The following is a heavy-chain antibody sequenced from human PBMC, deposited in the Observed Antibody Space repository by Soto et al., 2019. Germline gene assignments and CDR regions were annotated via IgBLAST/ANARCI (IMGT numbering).Heavy chain of an antibody. CDR1: GGSVSTDSYY. Sequence: QEQLQESGPGLVKPSETLSLTCTVSGGSVSTDSYYWSWIRQFPGKGLEWIGYIHYSGSTNYNPSLKSRITISIDMSKNQFSLKLSSVTAADTAVYYCAREVVPAAQFDYWGQGTLVTVSS. V-gene: IGHV4-61*01. CDR3: AREVVPAAQFDY. J-gene: IGHJ4*02. CDR2: IHYSGST. D-gene: IGHD2-2*01.